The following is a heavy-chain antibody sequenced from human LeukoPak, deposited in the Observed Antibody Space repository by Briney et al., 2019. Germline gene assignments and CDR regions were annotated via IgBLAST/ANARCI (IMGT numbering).Heavy chain of an antibody. D-gene: IGHD6-13*01. Sequence: GGSLRLSCAASGFTFSSYAMHWVRQAPGKGLEWVAVISYDGSNKYYADSVKGRFTISRDNSKNTLYLQMNSLRAEDTAVYYCARDPIAAAGADAFDIRGQGTMVTVSS. J-gene: IGHJ3*02. CDR3: ARDPIAAAGADAFDI. V-gene: IGHV3-30*04. CDR1: GFTFSSYA. CDR2: ISYDGSNK.